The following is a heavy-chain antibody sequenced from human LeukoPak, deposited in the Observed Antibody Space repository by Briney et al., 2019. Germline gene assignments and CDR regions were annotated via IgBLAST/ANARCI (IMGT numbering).Heavy chain of an antibody. CDR2: IYYTGST. CDR3: ARSHDFWSGYSLGY. CDR1: GGSVTSYY. Sequence: SETLSLTCTVSGGSVTSYYWSWIRQPPGKGLEWIGYIYYTGSTNYNPSLKSRVTISVDTSKNQFSLKLSSVTAADTAVYYCARSHDFWSGYSLGYWGQGTLVTVSS. V-gene: IGHV4-59*02. D-gene: IGHD3-3*01. J-gene: IGHJ4*02.